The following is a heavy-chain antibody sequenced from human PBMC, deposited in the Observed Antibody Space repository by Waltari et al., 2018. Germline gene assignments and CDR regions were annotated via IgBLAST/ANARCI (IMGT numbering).Heavy chain of an antibody. CDR1: GFNFDDYA. J-gene: IGHJ4*02. CDR2: ISWNSDNI. V-gene: IGHV3-9*01. Sequence: EVQLVESGGGLVQPGRSLRLSCAVSGFNFDDYAMHVVRQAPGKGLEWVSGISWNSDNIGYADSVKGRFTISRDNAKNSLYLQMNSLRPEDTALYYCAKGHSGSYGLKDWGQGTLVTVSS. D-gene: IGHD1-26*01. CDR3: AKGHSGSYGLKD.